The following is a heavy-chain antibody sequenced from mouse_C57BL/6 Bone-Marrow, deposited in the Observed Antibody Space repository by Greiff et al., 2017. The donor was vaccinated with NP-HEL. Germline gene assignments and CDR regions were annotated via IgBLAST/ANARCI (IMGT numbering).Heavy chain of an antibody. CDR1: GYTFTSYW. CDR3: ATATLTGQYYAMDY. D-gene: IGHD4-1*01. CDR2: IDPSDSYT. J-gene: IGHJ4*01. Sequence: VQLQQPGAELVMPGASVKLSCKASGYTFTSYWMHWVKQRPGQGLEWIGEIDPSDSYTNYNQKFKGKSTLTVDKSSSTAYMQLSSLTSEDSAVYYCATATLTGQYYAMDYWGQGTSVTVSS. V-gene: IGHV1-69*01.